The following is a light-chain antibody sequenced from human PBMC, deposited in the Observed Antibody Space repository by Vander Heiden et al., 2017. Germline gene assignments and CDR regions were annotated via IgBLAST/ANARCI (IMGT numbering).Light chain of an antibody. CDR1: QNINNY. CDR2: AAS. J-gene: IGKJ2*01. CDR3: QQNYSTPMYT. V-gene: IGKV1-39*01. Sequence: DIQMTQSPSSLSASVGDRVTITCRASQNINNYLNWYQQKPGKAPKLLIYAASSLQSGVPSRFSGSGSGTDFTLTINSLQPEDFATYYCQQNYSTPMYTFGQGTKLEIK.